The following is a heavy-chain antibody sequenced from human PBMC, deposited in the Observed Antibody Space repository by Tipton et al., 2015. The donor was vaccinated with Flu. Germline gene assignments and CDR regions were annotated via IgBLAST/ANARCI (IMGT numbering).Heavy chain of an antibody. V-gene: IGHV3-23*01. CDR3: AKDRIASKFFYNGMDV. CDR1: GFTFSSFA. Sequence: SLRLSCAASGFTFSSFAVSWVRQAPGKGPEWVAVTSGDGDNPHYADSVKGRFTISRDNSKNTLFLQMNSLRLEDTATYHCAKDRIASKFFYNGMDVWGQGTNVIVSS. J-gene: IGHJ6*02. CDR2: TSGDGDNP.